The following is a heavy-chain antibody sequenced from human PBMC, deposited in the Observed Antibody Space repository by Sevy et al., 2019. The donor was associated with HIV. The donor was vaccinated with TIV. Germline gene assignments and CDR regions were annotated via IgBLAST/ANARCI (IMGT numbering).Heavy chain of an antibody. CDR2: IYHSGST. J-gene: IGHJ4*02. V-gene: IGHV4-38-2*02. Sequence: SETLSLTCTVSGXXINNGYYWGWIRQPPGKGLEWIGTIYHSGSTYYNPSLESRVTISVDTSKNQFSLNLTSVTAADTAVYYCARDIASVDXWGQGTLVTVSS. CDR3: ARDIASVDX. CDR1: GXXINNGYY. D-gene: IGHD6-13*01.